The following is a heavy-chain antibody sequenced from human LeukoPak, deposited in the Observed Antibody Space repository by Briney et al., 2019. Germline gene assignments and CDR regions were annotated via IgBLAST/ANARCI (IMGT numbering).Heavy chain of an antibody. D-gene: IGHD6-13*01. J-gene: IGHJ4*02. CDR3: AREGYTSSWYSGYYYFDY. Sequence: PSETLSLTCTVSGGSISSGSYFWTWIRQPAGKRLEWIGRINTSGSTNYNPSLKSRVTISVDTSKNQFSLKLSPVTAADTAVFLCAREGYTSSWYSGYYYFDYWGQGTLVTVSS. CDR1: GGSISSGSYF. V-gene: IGHV4-61*02. CDR2: INTSGST.